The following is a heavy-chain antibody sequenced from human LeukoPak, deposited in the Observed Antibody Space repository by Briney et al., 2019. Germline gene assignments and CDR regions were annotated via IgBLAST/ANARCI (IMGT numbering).Heavy chain of an antibody. D-gene: IGHD5-12*01. J-gene: IGHJ4*02. V-gene: IGHV3-74*01. CDR3: VRGTSRDYGYGGDDPY. Sequence: PGGSLRLSCAVSDFTFSTYWMHWVRQAPGKGLVWVSRISRDGKSRTYADSVMGRFTISRDNRRDTLYLQMDSLRAEDTAVYYCVRGTSRDYGYGGDDPYWGQGTLVIVSS. CDR1: DFTFSTYW. CDR2: ISRDGKSR.